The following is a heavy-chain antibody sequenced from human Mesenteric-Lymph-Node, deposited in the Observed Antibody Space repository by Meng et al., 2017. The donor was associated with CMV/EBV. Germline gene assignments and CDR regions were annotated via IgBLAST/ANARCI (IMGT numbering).Heavy chain of an antibody. CDR1: GFTFDDYA. J-gene: IGHJ6*02. Sequence: GGSLRLSCAASGFTFDDYAMHWVRQAPGKGLEWVSGITWNSGRIVYADSVKGRFTISRDNAKSSLYLQMSSLRGEDTALYYCARGYYGMDVWGQGTTVTVSS. CDR3: ARGYYGMDV. V-gene: IGHV3-9*01. CDR2: ITWNSGRI.